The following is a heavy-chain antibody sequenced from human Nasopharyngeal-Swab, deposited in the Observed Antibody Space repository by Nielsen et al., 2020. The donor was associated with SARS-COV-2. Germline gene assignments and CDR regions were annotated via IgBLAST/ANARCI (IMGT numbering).Heavy chain of an antibody. CDR1: GFSFSDHY. J-gene: IGHJ4*02. V-gene: IGHV3-72*01. Sequence: GGPLRPSCEASGFSFSDHYMDWVRQAPGQGLEWVGRIRNKANSYTTEYAASVKGRFIISRDESKNSLYLQMNSLKTEDTAVYYCTRMNIRYYNDYWGQGMLVTVSS. D-gene: IGHD2/OR15-2a*01. CDR3: TRMNIRYYNDY. CDR2: IRNKANSYTT.